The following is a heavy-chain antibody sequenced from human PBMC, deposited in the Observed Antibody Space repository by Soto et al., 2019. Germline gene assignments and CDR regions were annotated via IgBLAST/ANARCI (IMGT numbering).Heavy chain of an antibody. V-gene: IGHV4-31*03. J-gene: IGHJ6*02. CDR3: ARSGSTSGGMDV. D-gene: IGHD3-10*01. Sequence: LWVTRPVSDGSSSSGGYYWSGNRQHPGKGLEWIGYIYYSGSTYYNPSLKSRVTISVDTSKNQFSLKLSSVTAADTAVYYCARSGSTSGGMDVWGQGTTVTVSS. CDR1: DGSSSSGGYY. CDR2: IYYSGST.